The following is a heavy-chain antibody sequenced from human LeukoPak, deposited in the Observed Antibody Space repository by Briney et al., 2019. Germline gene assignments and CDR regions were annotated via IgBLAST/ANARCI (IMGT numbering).Heavy chain of an antibody. CDR3: ARDRWVTMVRGVIMLFDY. V-gene: IGHV1-18*01. D-gene: IGHD3-10*01. J-gene: IGHJ4*02. CDR1: GYTFTSYG. Sequence: ASVKVSCKASGYTFTSYGISWVRQAPGQGLEWMGWISAYNGNTNYAQKLQGRVTMTTDTSTSTAYMELRSLRSDDTAVYYCARDRWVTMVRGVIMLFDYWGQGTLVTVSS. CDR2: ISAYNGNT.